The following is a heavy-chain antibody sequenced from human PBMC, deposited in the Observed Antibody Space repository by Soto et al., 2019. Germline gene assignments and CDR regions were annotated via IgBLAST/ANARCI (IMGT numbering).Heavy chain of an antibody. CDR1: GGTFSSYA. CDR3: TSGGNSMVRGVPFQH. Sequence: ASVKVSCKASGGTFSSYAISWVRQAPGQGLEWMGGIIPIFGTANYAQKFQGRVTITADESTSTAYMELSSLRSEDTAVYYCTSGGNSMVRGVPFQHWGQGTLVTVSS. V-gene: IGHV1-69*13. CDR2: IIPIFGTA. J-gene: IGHJ1*01. D-gene: IGHD3-10*01.